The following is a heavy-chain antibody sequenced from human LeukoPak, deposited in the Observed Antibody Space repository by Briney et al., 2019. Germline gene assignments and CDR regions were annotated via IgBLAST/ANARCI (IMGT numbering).Heavy chain of an antibody. Sequence: SETLSLTCAVAGGSISGDGYSWRWIRQPPGRGPEWIGYIYPGGRTLYSPSLESRVTISVDRSNNQFSLRLSSVTAANTAVYYCARYRSWGYWFDPWGQGPLVTVSS. J-gene: IGHJ5*02. CDR3: ARYRSWGYWFDP. CDR2: IYPGGRT. D-gene: IGHD3-10*01. V-gene: IGHV4-30-2*01. CDR1: GGSISGDGYS.